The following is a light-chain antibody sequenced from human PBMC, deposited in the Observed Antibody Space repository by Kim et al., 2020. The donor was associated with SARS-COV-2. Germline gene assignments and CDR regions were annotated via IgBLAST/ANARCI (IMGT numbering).Light chain of an antibody. Sequence: ASVGDRGTITCRASQDIRNDLGWYEQNPGRATKRLIYGASSLQSEVPSRFSGSGSGTEFTLTISSLQPEDFATYFCLQQNTYPITFGQETRLEIK. CDR3: LQQNTYPIT. CDR2: GAS. V-gene: IGKV1-17*01. J-gene: IGKJ5*01. CDR1: QDIRND.